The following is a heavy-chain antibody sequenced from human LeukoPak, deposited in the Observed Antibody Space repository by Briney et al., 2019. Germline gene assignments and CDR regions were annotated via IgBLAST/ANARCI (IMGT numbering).Heavy chain of an antibody. CDR3: ARRHYGDYERAFDY. CDR1: GFTFSSYA. J-gene: IGHJ4*02. Sequence: GGSLRLSCAASGFTFSSYAMNWVRQAPGKGLEWVSTISDGGGSTYYADSVKGRFTISRDNSKNTLSLQMNRLRAEDTAVYYCARRHYGDYERAFDYWGQGTLVTVSS. CDR2: ISDGGGST. V-gene: IGHV3-23*01. D-gene: IGHD4-17*01.